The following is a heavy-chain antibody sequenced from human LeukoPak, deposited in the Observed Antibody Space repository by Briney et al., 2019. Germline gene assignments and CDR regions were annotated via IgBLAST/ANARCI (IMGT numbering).Heavy chain of an antibody. Sequence: SETLSLTCTVSGGSISSSSYYWGWIRQPPGKGLEWIGSIYYSGSTYYNPSLKSRVTISVDTSKNQFSLKLSSVTAADTAVYYCARRGSSGWYYFDYWGQGTQVTVSS. CDR3: ARRGSSGWYYFDY. D-gene: IGHD6-19*01. V-gene: IGHV4-39*01. J-gene: IGHJ4*02. CDR2: IYYSGST. CDR1: GGSISSSSYY.